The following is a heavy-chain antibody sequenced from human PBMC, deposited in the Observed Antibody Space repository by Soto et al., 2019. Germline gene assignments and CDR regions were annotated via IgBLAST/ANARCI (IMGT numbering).Heavy chain of an antibody. V-gene: IGHV4-34*01. J-gene: IGHJ5*02. CDR3: ARSVCSGGSCYLRPNWFDP. Sequence: PSETLSLTCAVYGGSFSGDDWSWIRQPPGKGLEWIGEINHSGSTNYNPSLNSRVTISVDTSKNQFSLKLSSVTAADTAVYYCARSVCSGGSCYLRPNWFDPWGQGTLVTVSS. D-gene: IGHD2-15*01. CDR1: GGSFSGDD. CDR2: INHSGST.